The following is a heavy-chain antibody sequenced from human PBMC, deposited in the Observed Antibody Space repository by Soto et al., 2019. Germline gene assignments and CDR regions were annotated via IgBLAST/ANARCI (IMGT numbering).Heavy chain of an antibody. J-gene: IGHJ6*02. CDR1: GFTFSSYG. CDR2: ISSSGSTI. D-gene: IGHD2-15*01. CDR3: AREGDGGPLYGMDV. V-gene: IGHV3-48*04. Sequence: VQLVESGGGVVQPGRSLRLSCAASGFTFSSYGMHWVRQAPGKGLEWVSYISSSGSTIYYADSVKGRFTISRDNAKNSLYLQMNSLRAEDTAVYYCAREGDGGPLYGMDVWGQGTTVTVSS.